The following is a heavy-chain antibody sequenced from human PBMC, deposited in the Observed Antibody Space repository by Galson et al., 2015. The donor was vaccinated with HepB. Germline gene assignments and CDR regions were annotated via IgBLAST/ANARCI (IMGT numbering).Heavy chain of an antibody. J-gene: IGHJ6*02. CDR1: GDSVSSNSAV. CDR3: AYGVDV. Sequence: ISGDSVSSNSAVWNWIRQSPSRGLEWLGRTYYRSKWYKDYALFVKSRITINADTSRNQISLQLNSMTPEDTAVYYCAYGVDVWGQGTTVTVSS. CDR2: TYYRSKWYK. V-gene: IGHV6-1*01.